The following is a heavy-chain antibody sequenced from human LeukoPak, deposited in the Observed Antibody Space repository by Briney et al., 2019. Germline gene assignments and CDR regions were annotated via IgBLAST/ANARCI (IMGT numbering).Heavy chain of an antibody. V-gene: IGHV4-61*02. CDR1: GDSITSGSYY. CDR2: IFISGGT. Sequence: SETLSLTCTVPGDSITSGSYYWSWIRQPAGKGLEWIGRIFISGGTNYNPSLRSRVTMSLDTSKNQFSLKLSSVTAADTAVYYCARGGANWFDSWGQGTLVTVSS. J-gene: IGHJ5*01. CDR3: ARGGANWFDS. D-gene: IGHD4/OR15-4a*01.